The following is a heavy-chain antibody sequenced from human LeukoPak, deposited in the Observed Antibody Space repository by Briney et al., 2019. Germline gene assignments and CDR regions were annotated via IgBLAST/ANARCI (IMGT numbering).Heavy chain of an antibody. J-gene: IGHJ4*02. CDR1: GFTFSSYG. D-gene: IGHD2-2*01. Sequence: GGSLRLSCAASGFTFSSYGIHWVRQAPGKGPEWVAFIRYDGSNENYADSVKGRFTTSRDDSKNMVSLQMNSLRAEDTAVYYCAKDRPRCSTTTCYSYFDYWGQGTLVTVSS. V-gene: IGHV3-30*02. CDR2: IRYDGSNE. CDR3: AKDRPRCSTTTCYSYFDY.